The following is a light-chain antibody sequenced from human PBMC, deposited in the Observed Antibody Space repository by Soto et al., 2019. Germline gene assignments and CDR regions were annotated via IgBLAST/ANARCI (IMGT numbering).Light chain of an antibody. CDR2: AAS. CDR1: QGISSW. V-gene: IGKV1D-16*01. Sequence: DIQMTQSPSCLSASLADRVTMTVLASQGISSWLAWYQQKPGKAPKLLIYAASSLQSGVPSRFSGSGSGTDFTLTIASLQPDDFATYYCQQYETFSGTFGPGTKVDIK. J-gene: IGKJ1*01. CDR3: QQYETFSGT.